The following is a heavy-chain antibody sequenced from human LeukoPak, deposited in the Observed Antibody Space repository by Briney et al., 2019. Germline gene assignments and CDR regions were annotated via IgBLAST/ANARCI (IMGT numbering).Heavy chain of an antibody. CDR1: GFTFRSYS. CDR2: ISSGGSTI. Sequence: GGSLTLSCAASGFTFRSYSMNWVRQAPGKGLEWVSYISSGGSTIYYADAVKGRFTISRDNAKNSLSLQMNSLRAEDTAVYYCARGGGSSNVDYWGQGTLVTVSS. CDR3: ARGGGSSNVDY. V-gene: IGHV3-48*04. J-gene: IGHJ4*02. D-gene: IGHD2-15*01.